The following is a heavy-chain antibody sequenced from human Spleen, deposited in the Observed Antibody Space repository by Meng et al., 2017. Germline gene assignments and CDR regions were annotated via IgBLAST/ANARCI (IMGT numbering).Heavy chain of an antibody. Sequence: QVHLVESGGGLVQPGGSLRLSCAASGFTISDYYINWIRQAPGKGLEWISYISSDGSIIYYVDSVKGRFTISRDSAQNSLSLQMNSLRAEDTAMYYCSRRGRTDWYFDLWGRGTLVTVSS. J-gene: IGHJ2*01. CDR1: GFTISDYY. D-gene: IGHD6-19*01. V-gene: IGHV3-11*01. CDR3: SRRGRTDWYFDL. CDR2: ISSDGSII.